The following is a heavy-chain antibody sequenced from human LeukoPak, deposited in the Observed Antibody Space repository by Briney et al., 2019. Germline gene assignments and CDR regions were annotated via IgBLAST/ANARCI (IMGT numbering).Heavy chain of an antibody. CDR2: IIPIFGTA. Sequence: SVKVSCKASGGTFSSYAISWVRQAPGQGLEWMGGIIPIFGTANYAQKLQGRVTITADESTSTAYMELSSLRSEVTAVYYCARDGSRYYDSSGYYYFDYWGQGTLVTVSS. J-gene: IGHJ4*02. V-gene: IGHV1-69*01. CDR3: ARDGSRYYDSSGYYYFDY. D-gene: IGHD3-22*01. CDR1: GGTFSSYA.